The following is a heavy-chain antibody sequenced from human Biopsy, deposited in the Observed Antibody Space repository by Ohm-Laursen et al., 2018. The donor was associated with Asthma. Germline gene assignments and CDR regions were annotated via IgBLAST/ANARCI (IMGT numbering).Heavy chain of an antibody. V-gene: IGHV4-61*01. D-gene: IGHD3-10*01. CDR3: ARGPNYHGSGRAPIGMDV. J-gene: IGHJ6*02. Sequence: GTLSLTCTVSGGSVSTGSYYWSWIRQPPGKGLEWLGYIYYTGSDNYNPSLKSRVTISVDTSKNQFSLRLNSVTAADTAVYYCARGPNYHGSGRAPIGMDVWSQGTTVTVSS. CDR2: IYYTGSD. CDR1: GGSVSTGSYY.